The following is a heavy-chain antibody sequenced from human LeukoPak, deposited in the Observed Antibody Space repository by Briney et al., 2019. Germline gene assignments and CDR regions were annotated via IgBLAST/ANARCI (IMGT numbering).Heavy chain of an antibody. Sequence: GGSLRLSCAASGFTVSDFYMSWIRQAPGKGLEWVSYISGSGSTIYYADSVKGRFTISRDNAKNTLYLQMNSLRAEDTAVYYCARATIIVAAVHYQDAFDIWGQGTMVTVSS. CDR3: ARATIIVAAVHYQDAFDI. V-gene: IGHV3-11*01. D-gene: IGHD3-22*01. CDR2: ISGSGSTI. CDR1: GFTVSDFY. J-gene: IGHJ3*02.